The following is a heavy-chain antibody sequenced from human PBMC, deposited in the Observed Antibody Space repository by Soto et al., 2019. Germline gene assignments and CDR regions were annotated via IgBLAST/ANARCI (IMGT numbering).Heavy chain of an antibody. CDR1: GYIVTNYF. J-gene: IGHJ4*02. Sequence: ASVKVSCKASGYIVTNYFMHWVRQAPGQGLEWMGMINPNGVNTAYAQKFQGRVTMTRDASTGTVDMELSSLRSEDTAVYYCARRILPGYYYDYWGQGTLVTVSS. D-gene: IGHD2-15*01. CDR3: ARRILPGYYYDY. CDR2: INPNGVNT. V-gene: IGHV1-46*03.